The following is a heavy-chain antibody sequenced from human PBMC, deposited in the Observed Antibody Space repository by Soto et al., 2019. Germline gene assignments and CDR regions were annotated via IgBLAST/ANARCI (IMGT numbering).Heavy chain of an antibody. CDR2: ISYSGST. V-gene: IGHV4-61*01. Sequence: QVQLQESGPGLVKPSETLSLTCTVSGGSVSSGTYYWGWIRQPPGKGLEWIGYISYSGSTNYNPSLKSRVTIPVDTSKNQFSLKLTSGTAADTAVYYCARMTTETTGDYYYYYGMDVWGRGTTVTVSS. CDR3: ARMTTETTGDYYYYYGMDV. CDR1: GGSVSSGTYY. J-gene: IGHJ6*02. D-gene: IGHD4-17*01.